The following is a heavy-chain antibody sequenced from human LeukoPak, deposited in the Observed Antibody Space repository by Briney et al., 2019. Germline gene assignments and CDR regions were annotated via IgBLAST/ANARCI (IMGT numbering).Heavy chain of an antibody. CDR2: IKEDGSET. CDR1: GFTFSTFW. Sequence: GGSLRLSCAASGFTFSTFWMTWVRQAPGKGLEWLANIKEDGSETYYVDSVKGRFTISRDNAKSSLYLQMNTLRFEDTAVYYCARDGLRSGESSYDYWGQGTLVTVSS. CDR3: ARDGLRSGESSYDY. V-gene: IGHV3-7*05. J-gene: IGHJ4*02. D-gene: IGHD2-15*01.